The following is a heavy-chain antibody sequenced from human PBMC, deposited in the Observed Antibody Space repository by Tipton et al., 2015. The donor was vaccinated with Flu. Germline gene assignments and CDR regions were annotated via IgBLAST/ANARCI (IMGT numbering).Heavy chain of an antibody. Sequence: SLRLSCAASGFTFNSYSLHWVRQAPGKGLEWLAVISYDGSNKQYADSVKGRFTISRDNSKNTLYLQMNGLRAEDTAVYYCARDEGVVNYYFGMDVWGQGTTVTVSS. CDR1: GFTFNSYS. V-gene: IGHV3-30*07. CDR2: ISYDGSNK. J-gene: IGHJ6*01. CDR3: ARDEGVVNYYFGMDV.